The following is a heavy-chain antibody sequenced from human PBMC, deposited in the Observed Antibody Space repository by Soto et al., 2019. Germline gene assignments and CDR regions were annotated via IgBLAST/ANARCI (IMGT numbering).Heavy chain of an antibody. J-gene: IGHJ6*02. V-gene: IGHV1-3*01. CDR2: INAANGNT. CDR3: ARDSSAGAIFASHYYSGMDV. CDR1: GYTFTTYA. Sequence: QVQLVQSGAEVKKPGASVKVSCKASGYTFTTYAIHWVRQAPGQRLEWMGWINAANGNTKNSQTFQGRVTITRETSATTAYMELSSLKSADTAVYYCARDSSAGAIFASHYYSGMDVWGQGTTVTGS. D-gene: IGHD3-3*01.